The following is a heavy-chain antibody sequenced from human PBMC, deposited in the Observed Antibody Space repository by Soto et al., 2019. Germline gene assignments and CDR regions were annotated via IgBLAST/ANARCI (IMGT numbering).Heavy chain of an antibody. CDR2: IHYRGGT. Sequence: QVQLQESGPGLVKPSQTLSLTCTVSGGSISINGYYWTWIRQHPGKGLEWIGYIHYRGGTTYNPSLTSRVNISVDTSNNQFSLKLSSVTAADTAMYYCARDRGGYGDYLDWGKGTTVTVSS. CDR3: ARDRGGYGDYLD. D-gene: IGHD4-17*01. CDR1: GGSISINGYY. J-gene: IGHJ6*04. V-gene: IGHV4-31*03.